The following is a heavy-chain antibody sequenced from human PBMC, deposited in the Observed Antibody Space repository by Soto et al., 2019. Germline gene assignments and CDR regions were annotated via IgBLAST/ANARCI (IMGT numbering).Heavy chain of an antibody. Sequence: ASVKFSCKASGFTFSTNDINWVRQAPGQGLQWMGWMNANVDATDSPQEFKGRVTMTWNASISTAYMELSNLKSDDTAVYYCAREVVDGSSLWLDPWGQGTLVTVSS. CDR2: MNANVDAT. D-gene: IGHD3-10*01. CDR1: GFTFSTND. J-gene: IGHJ5*02. CDR3: AREVVDGSSLWLDP. V-gene: IGHV1-8*01.